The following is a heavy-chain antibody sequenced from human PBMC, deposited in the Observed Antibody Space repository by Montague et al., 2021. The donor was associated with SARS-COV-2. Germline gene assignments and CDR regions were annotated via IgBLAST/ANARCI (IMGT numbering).Heavy chain of an antibody. CDR3: ARIPFGYYGMDV. D-gene: IGHD3-16*01. CDR1: GEPISGFY. V-gene: IGHV4-4*07. J-gene: IGHJ6*02. Sequence: SETLSLTCTVSGEPISGFYWNWIRQSAGEGLEWIGRIYTTGSTNYNPSLESRVTMSVDTSKNQFSLKLTSMTAADTAVYYCARIPFGYYGMDVWGQGTTVTVSS. CDR2: IYTTGST.